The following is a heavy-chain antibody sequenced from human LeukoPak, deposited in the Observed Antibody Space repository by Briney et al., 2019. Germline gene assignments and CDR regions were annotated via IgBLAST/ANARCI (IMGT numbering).Heavy chain of an antibody. J-gene: IGHJ4*02. CDR2: IYHSGST. CDR1: GGSISTYY. V-gene: IGHV4-59*01. Sequence: SETLSLTCTVSGGSISTYYWNWIRQPPGKGLEWIGYIYHSGSTNYNPSLQSRVTISVDTSKNQFSLNLNSVAAADTAVYYCARGPYSYGNGFFDYWGQGTLVTVSS. D-gene: IGHD5-18*01. CDR3: ARGPYSYGNGFFDY.